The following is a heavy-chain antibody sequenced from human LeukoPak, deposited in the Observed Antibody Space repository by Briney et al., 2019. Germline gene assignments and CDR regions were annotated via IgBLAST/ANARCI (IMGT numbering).Heavy chain of an antibody. Sequence: GGSLRLSCAASGFTFSSYAMSWVRQAPGKGLEWVSGISWNSGSIGYADSVKGRFTISRDNAKNSLYLQMNSLRAEDMALYYCAKGGHYYDSSGPLFDYWGQGTLVTVSS. CDR1: GFTFSSYA. V-gene: IGHV3-9*03. CDR3: AKGGHYYDSSGPLFDY. J-gene: IGHJ4*02. CDR2: ISWNSGSI. D-gene: IGHD3-22*01.